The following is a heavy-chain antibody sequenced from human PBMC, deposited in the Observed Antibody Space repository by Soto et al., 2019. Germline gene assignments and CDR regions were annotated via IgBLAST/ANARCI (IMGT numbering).Heavy chain of an antibody. Sequence: QVQLQESGPGLVKPSETLSLTCTGSGGSISGYYWTWIRPPPGKGLEWIAYIYYSGTPHYNPSLKSRASISADTYKNQLSRKLSSVTAAETAVYYCARAGLYSSGWEGVRYYFDYWGQGTLVTVAS. CDR1: GGSISGYY. CDR3: ARAGLYSSGWEGVRYYFDY. CDR2: IYYSGTP. D-gene: IGHD6-19*01. J-gene: IGHJ4*02. V-gene: IGHV4-59*08.